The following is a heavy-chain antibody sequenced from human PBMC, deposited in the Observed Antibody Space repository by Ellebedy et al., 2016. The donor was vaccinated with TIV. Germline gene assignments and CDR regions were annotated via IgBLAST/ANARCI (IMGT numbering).Heavy chain of an antibody. V-gene: IGHV4-39*01. J-gene: IGHJ4*02. D-gene: IGHD3-9*01. CDR3: ARIDSWQPIDD. CDR1: GGSVSSTRYY. CDR2: VFYSGSP. Sequence: MPSETLSLTCSVSGGSVSSTRYYWAWIRQPPGKGLEYIGSVFYSGSPYYNPSSKSRVTLSADTSKNQFSLNLRTVTAADTAVYYCARIDSWQPIDDWGQGILVTISS.